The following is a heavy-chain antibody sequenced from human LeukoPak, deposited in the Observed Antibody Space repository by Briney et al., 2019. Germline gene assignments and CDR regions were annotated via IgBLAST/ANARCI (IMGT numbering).Heavy chain of an antibody. CDR1: GFTFSNYE. V-gene: IGHV3-48*03. CDR2: ISSSGSDI. CDR3: AKESDYGDYVGY. J-gene: IGHJ4*02. Sequence: GGSLRLSCAASGFTFSNYEMHWVRQAPGKGLEWVSYISSSGSDIYYADSVKGRFTISRDNAKNSLYLHMNSLRDEDTAVYYCAKESDYGDYVGYWGQGTLVTVSS. D-gene: IGHD4-17*01.